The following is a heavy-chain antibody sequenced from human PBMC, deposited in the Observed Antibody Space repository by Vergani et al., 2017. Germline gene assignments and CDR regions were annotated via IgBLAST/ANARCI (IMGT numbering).Heavy chain of an antibody. V-gene: IGHV3-21*01. D-gene: IGHD6-13*01. CDR3: AKSVAAALYYYYYMDV. CDR1: GFTFSHYS. CDR2: ISGNNDDV. Sequence: EVQMVESGGGLVKPGGSLRLSCVASGFTFSHYSMNWVRQAPGKGLEWVSSISGNNDDVYYADSVKGRFTISRDNAKNSLYLDMSSLRAEDTAVYYCAKSVAAALYYYYYMDVWGKGTTVTVSS. J-gene: IGHJ6*03.